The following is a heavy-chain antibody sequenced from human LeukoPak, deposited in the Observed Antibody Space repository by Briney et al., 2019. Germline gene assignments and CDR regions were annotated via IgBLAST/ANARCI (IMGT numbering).Heavy chain of an antibody. CDR3: ARDSRSHCGTDACYGPYFDY. V-gene: IGHV3-48*01. Sequence: GGSLRLSCAASGFTFSTSSMNWVRQAPGKGLEWISYIRGSGTTIYYADSVKGRFTISRDNARNSLYLQMDSLRAEDTAVYFCARDSRSHCGTDACYGPYFDYWGQGTLVTDSS. J-gene: IGHJ4*02. CDR1: GFTFSTSS. CDR2: IRGSGTTI. D-gene: IGHD2-2*01.